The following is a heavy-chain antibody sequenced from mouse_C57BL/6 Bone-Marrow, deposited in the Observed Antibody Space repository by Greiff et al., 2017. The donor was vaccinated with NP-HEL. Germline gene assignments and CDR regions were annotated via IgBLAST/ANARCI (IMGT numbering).Heavy chain of an antibody. J-gene: IGHJ3*01. Sequence: QVQLQQPGAELVKPGASVKLSCKASGYTFTSYWMHWVKQRPGQGLEWIGMIHPNSGSTNYNEKFKSKATLTVDKSSSTAYMQLSSLTSEDSAVYYCARLDGSCYVGFAYWGQGTLVTVTA. CDR1: GYTFTSYW. V-gene: IGHV1-64*01. D-gene: IGHD1-1*01. CDR2: IHPNSGST. CDR3: ARLDGSCYVGFAY.